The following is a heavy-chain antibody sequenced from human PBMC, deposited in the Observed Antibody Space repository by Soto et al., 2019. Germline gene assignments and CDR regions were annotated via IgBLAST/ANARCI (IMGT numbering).Heavy chain of an antibody. D-gene: IGHD3-3*01. Sequence: SETLSLTCTVSGGSISSGGYYWSWIRQHPGKGLEWIGYIYYSGSTYYNPSLKSRVTISVDTSKNQFSLKLSSVTAADTAVYYCARAQNVLRFPGAIDYWGQGTLVTVSS. V-gene: IGHV4-31*03. CDR2: IYYSGST. J-gene: IGHJ4*02. CDR1: GGSISSGGYY. CDR3: ARAQNVLRFPGAIDY.